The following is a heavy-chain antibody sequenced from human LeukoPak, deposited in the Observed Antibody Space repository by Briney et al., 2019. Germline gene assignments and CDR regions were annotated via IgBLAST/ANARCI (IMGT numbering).Heavy chain of an antibody. D-gene: IGHD4-17*01. CDR3: ANSIDFDYGDYYFDY. J-gene: IGHJ4*02. CDR2: IFRTGST. Sequence: SETLSLTCTVSGGSIGSSSYYWGWIRQPPGNGLEWIGSIFRTGSTYYTASLKSRVTISLDTSKNQFSLKLSSVTAADTAVYYCANSIDFDYGDYYFDYWGQGALVTISS. V-gene: IGHV4-39*07. CDR1: GGSIGSSSYY.